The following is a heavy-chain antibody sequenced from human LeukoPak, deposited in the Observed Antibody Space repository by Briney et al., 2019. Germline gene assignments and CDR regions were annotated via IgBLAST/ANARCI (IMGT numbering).Heavy chain of an antibody. J-gene: IGHJ4*02. V-gene: IGHV3-30*02. D-gene: IGHD5-12*01. Sequence: GGSLRLSCAASGFTFSSYGMHWVRQAPGKGLEWVSFIRYDGSNKYYADSVKGRFTISRDNSKNTLYLQMNSLRVEDTAVYYCARVGGRYSGYDYGDYWGQGTLVTVSS. CDR1: GFTFSSYG. CDR3: ARVGGRYSGYDYGDY. CDR2: IRYDGSNK.